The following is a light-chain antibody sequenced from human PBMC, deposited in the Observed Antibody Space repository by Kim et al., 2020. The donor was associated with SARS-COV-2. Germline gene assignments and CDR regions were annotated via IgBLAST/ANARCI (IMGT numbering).Light chain of an antibody. CDR3: QTWGTGTWV. CDR2: VNSDGSH. Sequence: QPVLTQSPSASASLGASVTLTCTLSSGHSNYGITWLQQQPEKGPRFLMRVNSDGSHSKGDGIPDRFSGSRSGVERYLTISSLQSDDEADYYCQTWGTGTWVFGGGTQLTVL. V-gene: IGLV4-69*01. CDR1: SGHSNYG. J-gene: IGLJ3*02.